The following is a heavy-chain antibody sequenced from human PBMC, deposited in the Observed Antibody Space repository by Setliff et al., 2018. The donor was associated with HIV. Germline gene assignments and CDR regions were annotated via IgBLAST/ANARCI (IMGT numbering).Heavy chain of an antibody. CDR3: ARVSGDGAGYHNAFDI. V-gene: IGHV3-21*01. J-gene: IGHJ3*02. CDR2: ISSSTYI. Sequence: PGGSLRLSCAASGFIFSDYSMNWVRQAPGKGLEWVSSISSSTYIYYADSVKGRFTISRDNAKNSLYLQMNSLRAEDTAVYYCARVSGDGAGYHNAFDIWGQGTMVTVSS. D-gene: IGHD2-21*01. CDR1: GFIFSDYS.